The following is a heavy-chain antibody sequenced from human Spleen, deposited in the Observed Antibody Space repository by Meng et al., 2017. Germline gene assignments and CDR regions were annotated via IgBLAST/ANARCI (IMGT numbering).Heavy chain of an antibody. J-gene: IGHJ4*02. CDR1: GGSFSGYY. CDR3: AVKDYTFWSGYSSYY. D-gene: IGHD3-3*01. V-gene: IGHV4-34*01. Sequence: QVQLQRWGSGLLKPSWSLCVTCAVYGGSFSGYYWSWIRQPPGKGLEWIGEINQSGSTNYDPSLKSRVTISVGTSKNQFSLKLSSVTAADTAVYYCAVKDYTFWSGYSSYYWGQGTLVTVSS. CDR2: INQSGST.